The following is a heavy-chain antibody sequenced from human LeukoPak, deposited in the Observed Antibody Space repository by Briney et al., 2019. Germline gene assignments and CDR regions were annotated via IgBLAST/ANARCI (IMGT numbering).Heavy chain of an antibody. CDR3: AKGTQFGSTHWFDP. Sequence: PGGSLRLSCAASGFTFSSYGMHWVRQAPGKGLEWVAVIWYDGSNKYYADSVKGRFTISRDNSKNTLYLQMNSLRAEDTAVYYCAKGTQFGSTHWFDPWGQGTLVTVSS. D-gene: IGHD3-16*01. CDR2: IWYDGSNK. J-gene: IGHJ5*02. CDR1: GFTFSSYG. V-gene: IGHV3-33*06.